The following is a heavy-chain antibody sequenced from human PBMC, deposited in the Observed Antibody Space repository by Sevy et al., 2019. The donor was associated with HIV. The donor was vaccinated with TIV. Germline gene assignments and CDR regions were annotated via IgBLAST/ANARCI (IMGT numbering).Heavy chain of an antibody. CDR3: ARDFVDTAMVTCFDY. CDR1: GFTFSSYS. Sequence: GGSLRLSCAASGFTFSSYSMNWVRQAPGKGLEWVSYISSSSSTIYYADAVKGRFTTSRDNAKNSLYLQMNSLRDEDTAVYYCARDFVDTAMVTCFDYWGQGTLVTVSS. D-gene: IGHD5-18*01. CDR2: ISSSSSTI. J-gene: IGHJ4*02. V-gene: IGHV3-48*02.